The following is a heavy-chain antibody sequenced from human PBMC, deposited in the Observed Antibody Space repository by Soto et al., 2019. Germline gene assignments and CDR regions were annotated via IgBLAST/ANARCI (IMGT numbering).Heavy chain of an antibody. CDR2: MNPNSGNT. Sequence: ASVKVSCKASGYTFTSYDINWVRQATGQGLEWMGWMNPNSGNTGYAQKFQGRVTMTRNTSISTAYMELSSLRSEDTAVYYCARSPPTYYYYYGMYVCGQGTTVIVSS. CDR3: ARSPPTYYYYYGMYV. J-gene: IGHJ6*02. V-gene: IGHV1-8*01. CDR1: GYTFTSYD.